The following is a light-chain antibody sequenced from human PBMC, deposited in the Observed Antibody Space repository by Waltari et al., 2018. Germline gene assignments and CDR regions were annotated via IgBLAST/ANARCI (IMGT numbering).Light chain of an antibody. J-gene: IGLJ3*02. V-gene: IGLV1-44*01. CDR2: RTD. Sequence: QSVLTQPPSASATPGQRVTISCSGSSSNIGSYPVNWYQQFSGTAPRLVIYRTDQRPSGVPDRFSGSKSDTSASLAISGVQSDDEADYFCGAWDDSLNAPVFGGGTKLTVL. CDR3: GAWDDSLNAPV. CDR1: SSNIGSYP.